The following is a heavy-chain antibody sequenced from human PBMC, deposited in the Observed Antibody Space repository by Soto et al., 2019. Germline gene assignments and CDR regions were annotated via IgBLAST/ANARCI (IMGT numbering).Heavy chain of an antibody. Sequence: QVQLQESGPGLVKPSETLSLTCTVSGDSVSRYYWSWIRQPPGKGLEWIGYIYYTGSTNYNPSLKSRVTISVDTSKDQFSRKLTSVTAADTAVYYCARGQIAVAGVIDNWGQGSLVTVSS. CDR2: IYYTGST. CDR1: GDSVSRYY. D-gene: IGHD6-13*01. CDR3: ARGQIAVAGVIDN. J-gene: IGHJ4*02. V-gene: IGHV4-59*08.